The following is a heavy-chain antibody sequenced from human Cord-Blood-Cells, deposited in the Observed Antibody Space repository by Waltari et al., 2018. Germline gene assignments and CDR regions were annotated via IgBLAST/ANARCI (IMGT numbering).Heavy chain of an antibody. CDR3: ARESITMVQGVIWYFDL. D-gene: IGHD3-10*01. CDR1: GYTFTSYG. Sequence: QVQLVQSGAEVKKPGASVTVSCKAAGYTFTSYGISWVRQALGQGLELMGWISAYNGNTNYAQKLQGRVTMTTDTSTSTAYMELRSLRSDDTAVYYCARESITMVQGVIWYFDLWGRGTLVTVSS. J-gene: IGHJ2*01. CDR2: ISAYNGNT. V-gene: IGHV1-18*01.